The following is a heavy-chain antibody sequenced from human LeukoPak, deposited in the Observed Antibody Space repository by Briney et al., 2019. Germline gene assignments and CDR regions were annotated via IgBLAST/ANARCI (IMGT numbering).Heavy chain of an antibody. J-gene: IGHJ4*02. CDR3: ARASSYTGHLGW. Sequence: SETLSLTCAVYGGSFSSYYWSWIRQPPGKGLEWIGYIYSSGSTNYNPSLKSRVTISVDTSKNQFSLNLISVTAADTAVYYCARASSYTGHLGWWGQGTLVTVSS. D-gene: IGHD6-19*01. CDR1: GGSFSSYY. CDR2: IYSSGST. V-gene: IGHV4-59*08.